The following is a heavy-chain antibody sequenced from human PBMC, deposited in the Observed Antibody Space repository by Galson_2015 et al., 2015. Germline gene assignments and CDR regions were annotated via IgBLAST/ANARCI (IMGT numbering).Heavy chain of an antibody. D-gene: IGHD3-22*01. Sequence: SLRLSCAASGFTFSSYAMHWVRQAPGKGLEWVAVISYDGSNKYYADSVKGRFTISRDNSKNTLYLQMNSLRAEDTAVYYCAREGYDYGMDVWGQGTTVTVSS. V-gene: IGHV3-30-3*01. CDR2: ISYDGSNK. CDR3: AREGYDYGMDV. CDR1: GFTFSSYA. J-gene: IGHJ6*02.